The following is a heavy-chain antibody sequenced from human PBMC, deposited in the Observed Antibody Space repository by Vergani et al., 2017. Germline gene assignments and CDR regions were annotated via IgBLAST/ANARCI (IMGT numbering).Heavy chain of an antibody. V-gene: IGHV3-23*01. D-gene: IGHD3-9*01. J-gene: IGHJ4*02. Sequence: EVQLLESGGGLVQPGGSLRLSCAASGFTFSSYAMCWVRQAPGKGLEWVSAISGRGGSTYYADSVKGRFTLSRDKSKKKLYRQMKSLRAEDTAVYYCAKSGAYYDILTGYPQETTLDYWGQGTLVTVSS. CDR2: ISGRGGST. CDR1: GFTFSSYA. CDR3: AKSGAYYDILTGYPQETTLDY.